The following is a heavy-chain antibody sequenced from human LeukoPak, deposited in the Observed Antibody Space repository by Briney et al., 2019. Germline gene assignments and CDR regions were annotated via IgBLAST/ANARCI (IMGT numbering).Heavy chain of an antibody. CDR3: AKGPDLLLTYYFDY. D-gene: IGHD3-16*01. V-gene: IGHV3-30*18. Sequence: PGRSLRLSCAASGFTFSSYGMHWVRQAPGKGLEWGAVISYDGSNKYYADSVKGRFTISRDNSKNTLYLQMNSLRAEDTAVYYCAKGPDLLLTYYFDYWGQGTLVTVSS. J-gene: IGHJ4*02. CDR1: GFTFSSYG. CDR2: ISYDGSNK.